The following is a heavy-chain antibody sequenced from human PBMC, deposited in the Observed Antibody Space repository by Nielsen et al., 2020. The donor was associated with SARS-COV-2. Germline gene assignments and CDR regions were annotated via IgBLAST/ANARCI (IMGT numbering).Heavy chain of an antibody. CDR2: ISGSGGST. CDR1: GFTFSSYA. J-gene: IGHJ5*02. D-gene: IGHD3-3*01. CDR3: AKDPWDFWSGYYTGMSDWFDP. V-gene: IGHV3-23*01. Sequence: GESLKISCAASGFTFSSYAMSWVRQAPGKGLEWVSAISGSGGSTYYADSVKGRFTISRDNSKNTLYLQMNSLRAEDTAVYYCAKDPWDFWSGYYTGMSDWFDPWGQGTLVTVSS.